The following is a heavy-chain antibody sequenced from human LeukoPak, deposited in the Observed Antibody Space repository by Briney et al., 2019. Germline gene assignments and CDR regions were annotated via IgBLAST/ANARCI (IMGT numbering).Heavy chain of an antibody. Sequence: SETLSLTCAVYGGSFSGYYWSWIRQPPGKGLEWIGEINHSGSTNYNPSLKSRVTISVDTSKNQLSLKLSSVTAADTAVYYCARRYFDWFFDYWGQGTLVTVSS. CDR1: GGSFSGYY. J-gene: IGHJ4*02. V-gene: IGHV4-34*01. D-gene: IGHD3-9*01. CDR3: ARRYFDWFFDY. CDR2: INHSGST.